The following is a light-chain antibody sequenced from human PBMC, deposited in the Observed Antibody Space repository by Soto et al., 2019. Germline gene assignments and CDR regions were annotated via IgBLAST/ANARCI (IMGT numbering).Light chain of an antibody. CDR1: QSVSSSY. J-gene: IGKJ1*01. Sequence: VLTQSPGTLSLSPGERATLSCRASQSVSSSYLAWYQQKPGQAPRLLIYGASSRATGIPDRFSGSGSGTDFTLIISRLEPEDFAVYYCQQYGSSPRTFGQGTKVDIK. V-gene: IGKV3-20*01. CDR2: GAS. CDR3: QQYGSSPRT.